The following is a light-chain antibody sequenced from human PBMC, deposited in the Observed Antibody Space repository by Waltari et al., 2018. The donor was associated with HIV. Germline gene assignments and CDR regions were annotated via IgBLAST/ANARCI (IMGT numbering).Light chain of an antibody. CDR3: QQHSSWPLT. V-gene: IGKV3-11*01. CDR1: QSVSSY. Sequence: EIVLTKSPANLSLSPGERATLSCRASQSVSSYLAWYQQKPGQAPRLLIYDASNRATGIPARFIGSGSGTDFTLTISSLEPEDFAVYSCQQHSSWPLTFGGGTKVEIK. J-gene: IGKJ4*01. CDR2: DAS.